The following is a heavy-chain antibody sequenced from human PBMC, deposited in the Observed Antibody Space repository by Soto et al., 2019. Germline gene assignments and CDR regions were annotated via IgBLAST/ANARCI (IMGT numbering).Heavy chain of an antibody. CDR3: ARGDYGTGGYPFPYFDY. Sequence: HLLQSGAELKRPGASLKVSCKASGSSFTGYYIHWVRQAPGQGLEWMGWINPDSGATNYAQNFQGRVTLTSDTSISTASMDLTSLTSDDTAVYYCARGDYGTGGYPFPYFDYWGQGTLVIVSS. CDR1: GSSFTGYY. D-gene: IGHD2-8*02. V-gene: IGHV1-2*02. J-gene: IGHJ4*02. CDR2: INPDSGAT.